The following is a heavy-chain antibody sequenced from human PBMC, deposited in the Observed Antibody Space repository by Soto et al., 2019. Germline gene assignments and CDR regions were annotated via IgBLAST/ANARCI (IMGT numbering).Heavy chain of an antibody. CDR1: GYTFTSYA. CDR3: ARIPAARYGMDV. D-gene: IGHD6-6*01. J-gene: IGHJ6*02. Sequence: ASVKVSCKASGYTFTSYAMHWVRQAPGQRLEWMGWINAGNGNTKYSQKFQGRVTITRDTSASTAYMELSSLRSEDTAVYYCARIPAARYGMDVWGQGTTVTVSS. V-gene: IGHV1-3*01. CDR2: INAGNGNT.